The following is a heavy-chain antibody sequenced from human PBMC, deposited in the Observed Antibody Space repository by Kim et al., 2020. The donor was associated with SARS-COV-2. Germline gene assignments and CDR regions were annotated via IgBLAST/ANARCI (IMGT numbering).Heavy chain of an antibody. Sequence: SETLSLTCSVSGGSISGYYWSWIRQPPGKGLEWIGYISYSGSTNYNPSLKSRVTISVDTSKNQFSLKLSSVSAADTAVYYCARLRTTVGTSDAFDFWGQGTMVAVSS. J-gene: IGHJ3*01. CDR3: ARLRTTVGTSDAFDF. V-gene: IGHV4-59*08. D-gene: IGHD4-17*01. CDR2: ISYSGST. CDR1: GGSISGYY.